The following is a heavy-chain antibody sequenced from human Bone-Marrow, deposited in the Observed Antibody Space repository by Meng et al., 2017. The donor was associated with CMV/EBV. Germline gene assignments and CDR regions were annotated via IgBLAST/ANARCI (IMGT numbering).Heavy chain of an antibody. CDR2: MNPNSGNT. D-gene: IGHD3-9*01. Sequence: ASVKVSCKASGYTFNAYYMHWVRQATGQGLEWMGWMNPNSGNTGYAQKFQGRVTMTRNTSISTAYMELSSLRSEDTAVYYCARVARRFTIFYPYWGQGTLVTVSS. J-gene: IGHJ4*02. V-gene: IGHV1-8*02. CDR3: ARVARRFTIFYPY. CDR1: GYTFNAYY.